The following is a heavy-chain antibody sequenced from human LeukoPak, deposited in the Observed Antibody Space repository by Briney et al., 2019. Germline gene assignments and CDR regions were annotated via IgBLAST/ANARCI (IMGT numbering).Heavy chain of an antibody. V-gene: IGHV6-1*01. D-gene: IGHD5-18*01. J-gene: IGHJ3*02. Sequence: SQTLSLTCAISGDSVSSNSATWDWIRQSPWRGLEWLGTTKYRSKWIYHYAGSVKSRITINPDTSKNQFFLQLNSVTPEDTAVYYCARAFYSNGVHDGFDIWRPGTLVNGSS. CDR1: GDSVSSNSAT. CDR2: TKYRSKWIY. CDR3: ARAFYSNGVHDGFDI.